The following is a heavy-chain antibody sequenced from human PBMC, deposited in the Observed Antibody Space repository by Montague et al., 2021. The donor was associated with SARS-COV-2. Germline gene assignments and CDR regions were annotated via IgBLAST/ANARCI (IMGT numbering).Heavy chain of an antibody. V-gene: IGHV3-23*01. CDR2: IGGSGGGP. J-gene: IGHJ6*02. CDR1: GFTFSNFA. Sequence: SLRLSCAASGFTFSNFAMTWVRQAPGKGLEWVSAIGGSGGGPYYADSVKGRFTMSRDNFKDTLFLQMNSLRAEDTAVYYCAKGGLGAAAGSFFYYGLDVWGQGTTVTVSS. CDR3: AKGGLGAAAGSFFYYGLDV. D-gene: IGHD6-13*01.